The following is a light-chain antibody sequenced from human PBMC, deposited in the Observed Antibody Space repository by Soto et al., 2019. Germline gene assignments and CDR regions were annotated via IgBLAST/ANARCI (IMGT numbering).Light chain of an antibody. CDR1: QSVSSSY. J-gene: IGKJ4*01. Sequence: EIVLTQSPGTLSLSPGERATLSCRASQSVSSSYLAWYQQKPGQAPRLLIYGASSRATGIPDRFSGSGSGTDFTLTISRLEPEDFGVYYCQQRANWPLTFGGGTKVEIK. CDR3: QQRANWPLT. V-gene: IGKV3D-20*02. CDR2: GAS.